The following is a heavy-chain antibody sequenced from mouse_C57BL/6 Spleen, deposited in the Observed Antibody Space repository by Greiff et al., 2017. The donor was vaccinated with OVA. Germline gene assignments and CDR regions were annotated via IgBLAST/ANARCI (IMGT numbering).Heavy chain of an antibody. D-gene: IGHD2-4*01. CDR3: ARYCDSLYYFDY. Sequence: EVQLQQSGPELVKPGASVKIPCKASGYTFTDYNMDWVKQSHGKSLEWIGDINPNNGGTIYNQKFKGKATLTVAKSSSTAYMELRSLTSEDTAVYYCARYCDSLYYFDYWGQGTTLTVSS. CDR1: GYTFTDYN. CDR2: INPNNGGT. V-gene: IGHV1-18*01. J-gene: IGHJ2*01.